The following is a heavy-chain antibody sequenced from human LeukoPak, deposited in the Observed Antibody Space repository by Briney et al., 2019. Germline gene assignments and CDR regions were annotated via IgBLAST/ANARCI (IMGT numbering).Heavy chain of an antibody. CDR2: INHSGST. V-gene: IGHV4-34*01. CDR1: GGSFSGYY. Sequence: SETLSLTCAVYGGSFSGYYWSWIRQPPGKGLEWIGEINHSGSTNYNPSLKSRVTISVDTSKNQFSLKLSSVTAADTAVYYCARRIAANNWGLGGYYFDYWGQGTLVTVSS. D-gene: IGHD7-27*01. CDR3: ARRIAANNWGLGGYYFDY. J-gene: IGHJ4*02.